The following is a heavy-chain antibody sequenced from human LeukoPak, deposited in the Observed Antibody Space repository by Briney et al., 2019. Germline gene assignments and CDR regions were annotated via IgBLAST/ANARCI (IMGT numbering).Heavy chain of an antibody. D-gene: IGHD2-15*01. CDR3: AKDKGSCSGGSCYSYYYGMDV. CDR2: ISGSGTST. J-gene: IGHJ6*02. V-gene: IGHV3-23*01. Sequence: GGSLRLSCAASGFTFSSYAMSWVRRAPGMGLEWVSAISGSGTSTYYADSVKGRFTISRDNSKNTLYLQMNSLRAEDTAVYYCAKDKGSCSGGSCYSYYYGMDVWGQGTTVTVSS. CDR1: GFTFSSYA.